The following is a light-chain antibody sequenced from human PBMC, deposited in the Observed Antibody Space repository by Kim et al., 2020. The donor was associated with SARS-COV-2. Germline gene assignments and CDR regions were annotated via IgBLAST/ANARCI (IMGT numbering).Light chain of an antibody. V-gene: IGLV1-40*01. CDR2: ANT. CDR3: QSYDSSLSGWV. J-gene: IGLJ3*02. Sequence: QRVTIACTGSSSNIGAGYEVHWYQQFPGTAPKLLIYANTNRPTGVPDRFPGSKSGSSTSLGITGLQAEDEADYYCQSYDSSLSGWVFGGGTQLTVL. CDR1: SSNIGAGYE.